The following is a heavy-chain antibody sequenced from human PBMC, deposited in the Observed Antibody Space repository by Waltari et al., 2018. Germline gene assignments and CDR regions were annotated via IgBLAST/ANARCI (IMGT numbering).Heavy chain of an antibody. CDR2: SIPNYGTG. J-gene: IGHJ6*02. V-gene: IGHV1-69*01. CDR1: GGTFSSYA. D-gene: IGHD4-4*01. Sequence: QVQLVQSGAEVKKPGSSVKVSCKASGGTFSSYAISWVRQAPGQGLVWMGGSIPNYGTGNYAQKFQGRVTITADESTSTAYMELSSLRSEDTAVYYCARQMTTVTPHYYGMDVWGQGTTVTVSS. CDR3: ARQMTTVTPHYYGMDV.